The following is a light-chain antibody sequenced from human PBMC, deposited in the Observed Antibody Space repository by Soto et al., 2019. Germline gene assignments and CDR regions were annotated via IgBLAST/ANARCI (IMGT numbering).Light chain of an antibody. CDR1: QSVSNNY. CDR3: QHYDSARWT. J-gene: IGKJ1*01. CDR2: DAS. V-gene: IGKV3-20*01. Sequence: DIVLAQSPGTLSLSPGERATLSCRASQSVSNNYLAWYHQRPGQAPRLLIYDASRRATGIPVRFSGSGSGTDFSLTISRLEPEDFAVYYCQHYDSARWTLGLGTKV.